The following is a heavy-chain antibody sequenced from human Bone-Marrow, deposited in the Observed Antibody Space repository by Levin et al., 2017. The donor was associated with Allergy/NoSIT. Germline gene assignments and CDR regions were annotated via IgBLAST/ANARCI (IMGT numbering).Heavy chain of an antibody. Sequence: GASVKVSCKESGGTFRSHAFSWVRQAPGQGLEWMGGIIPIFGTADYAQKFQGRVTITAGESTSTTYMELNSLRSEDTAVYYCARAMCGGDCYQLTGYFYYGMDVWGQGTTVTVSS. J-gene: IGHJ6*02. CDR3: ARAMCGGDCYQLTGYFYYGMDV. D-gene: IGHD2-21*02. CDR2: IIPIFGTA. V-gene: IGHV1-69*13. CDR1: GGTFRSHA.